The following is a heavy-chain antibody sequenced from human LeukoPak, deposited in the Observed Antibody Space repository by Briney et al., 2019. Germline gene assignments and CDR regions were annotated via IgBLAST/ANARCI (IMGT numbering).Heavy chain of an antibody. V-gene: IGHV3-30*18. Sequence: GGSLRLSCAASGFTFSSYGMHWVRQAPGKGLEWVAVISYDGSNKYYADSVKGRFTISRDNSKNTLYLQMNSLRAEDTAVYYCAKDEAPPIWFGEHWGQGTLVTVSS. CDR3: AKDEAPPIWFGEH. CDR1: GFTFSSYG. D-gene: IGHD3-10*01. J-gene: IGHJ1*01. CDR2: ISYDGSNK.